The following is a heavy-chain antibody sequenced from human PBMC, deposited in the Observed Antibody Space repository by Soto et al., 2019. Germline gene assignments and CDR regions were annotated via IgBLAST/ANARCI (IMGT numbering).Heavy chain of an antibody. V-gene: IGHV3-74*01. CDR1: GFTFSNYW. J-gene: IGHJ2*01. CDR3: ARGGSLNWYFDL. Sequence: EVQLVESGGGLVRPGGSLRLSCAASGFTFSNYWMHWVRQAPGKGLVWVSRINSDGSSTSYADSVKGRFTISRDNAKNTLYLQMNSLRAEDTAVYYCARGGSLNWYFDLWGRGTLVTVSS. CDR2: INSDGSST. D-gene: IGHD1-26*01.